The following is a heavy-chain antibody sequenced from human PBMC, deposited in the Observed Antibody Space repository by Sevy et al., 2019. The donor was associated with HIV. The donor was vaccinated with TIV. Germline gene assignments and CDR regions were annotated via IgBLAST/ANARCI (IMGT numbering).Heavy chain of an antibody. CDR1: GGTFSSYA. J-gene: IGHJ6*02. D-gene: IGHD6-19*01. CDR2: IIPIFGTA. V-gene: IGHV1-69*13. CDR3: ARGVSGWALAKIYGMDV. Sequence: ASMKFSCKASGGTFSSYAISWVRQAPGQGLEWMGGIIPIFGTANYAQKFQGRVTITADESTSTAYMELSSLRSEDTAVYYCARGVSGWALAKIYGMDVWGQGTTVTVSS.